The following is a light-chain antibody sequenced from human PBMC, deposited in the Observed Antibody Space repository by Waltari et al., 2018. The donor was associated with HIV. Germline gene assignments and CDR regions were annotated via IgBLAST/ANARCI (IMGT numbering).Light chain of an antibody. Sequence: DIVMTQSPDSLAVSLGERATINCKSSQSVLYSSNNKNYLAWYQQKPGQPPKLLIYWASTRESGVPDRFSGSGSGTDFTLTRSSLQAEDVAVYYCQQYYRTPRTFGQGTKVEIK. CDR3: QQYYRTPRT. CDR1: QSVLYSSNNKNY. V-gene: IGKV4-1*01. J-gene: IGKJ1*01. CDR2: WAS.